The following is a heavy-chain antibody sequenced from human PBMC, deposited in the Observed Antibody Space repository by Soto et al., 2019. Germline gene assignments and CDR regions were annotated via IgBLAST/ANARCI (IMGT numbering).Heavy chain of an antibody. CDR2: IDSGGDST. CDR1: VFTFESHA. J-gene: IGHJ6*02. D-gene: IGHD2-15*01. V-gene: IGHV3-23*01. CDR3: AKGAAPSYYNPMGV. Sequence: GGSLRLSCTVSVFTFESHAMNWVRQAPGKGLEYVSGIDSGGDSTNYAQSVKGRFTISRDNSKNTLYLQMNSLRAEGTAVYYCAKGAAPSYYNPMGVWGQGTTVTVSS.